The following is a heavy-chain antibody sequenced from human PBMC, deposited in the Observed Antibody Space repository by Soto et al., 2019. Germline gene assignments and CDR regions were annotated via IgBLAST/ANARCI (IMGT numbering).Heavy chain of an antibody. Sequence: ASVKVSCKASGGTFSSYAISWVRQAPGQGLEWMGGIIPIFGTANYAQKFQGRVTITADESTSTAYMELSSLRSEDTAVYYCARLNDYYYYGMDVWGQGTTVTVSS. D-gene: IGHD1-1*01. CDR2: IIPIFGTA. CDR3: ARLNDYYYYGMDV. J-gene: IGHJ6*02. V-gene: IGHV1-69*13. CDR1: GGTFSSYA.